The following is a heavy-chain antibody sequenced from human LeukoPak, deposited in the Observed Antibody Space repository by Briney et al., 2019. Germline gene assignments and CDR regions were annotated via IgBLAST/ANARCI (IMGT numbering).Heavy chain of an antibody. CDR2: INRSGST. J-gene: IGHJ4*02. CDR1: GGSFSDYY. CDR3: ARPYNSGWKGGFDY. D-gene: IGHD6-19*01. V-gene: IGHV4-34*01. Sequence: SETLSLTCAVYGGSFSDYYWSWIRQPPGKGLEWIGEINRSGSTNYKPSLKSRVTISVDTSKNQFSLNLSSVTAADTAVYYCARPYNSGWKGGFDYWGQGTLVTVSS.